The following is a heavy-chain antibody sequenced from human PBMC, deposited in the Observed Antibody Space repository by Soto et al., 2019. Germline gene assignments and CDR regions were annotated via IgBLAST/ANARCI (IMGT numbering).Heavy chain of an antibody. CDR3: AKRKDASGSAYFFNGMDV. CDR1: GYSFTSYW. V-gene: IGHV5-10-1*01. CDR2: IDPSDSYT. Sequence: PGESLKISCKGSGYSFTSYWISWVRQMPGKGLEWMGRIDPSDSYTNYSPSFQGHVTISADKSISTAYLQWSSLRASDTAIYYCAKRKDASGSAYFFNGMDVWGQGTTVTVSS. J-gene: IGHJ6*02. D-gene: IGHD3-10*01.